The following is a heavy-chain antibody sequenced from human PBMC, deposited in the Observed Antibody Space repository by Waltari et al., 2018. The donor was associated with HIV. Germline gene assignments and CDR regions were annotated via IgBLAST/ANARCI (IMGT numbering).Heavy chain of an antibody. CDR1: GFTFRMYV. V-gene: IGHV3-23*01. CDR3: AKVPVLPTGREDY. CDR2: ISGNGGSR. D-gene: IGHD2-2*01. J-gene: IGHJ4*02. Sequence: EVQLLESGGGLVQPGQSLSLFCADSGFTFRMYVMTWVRQAPGKGLQWVAGISGNGGSRYYTDSVKGRFTISRDNSKKTLYLQMDSLRAEDTAVYYCAKVPVLPTGREDYWGQGTLVTVSS.